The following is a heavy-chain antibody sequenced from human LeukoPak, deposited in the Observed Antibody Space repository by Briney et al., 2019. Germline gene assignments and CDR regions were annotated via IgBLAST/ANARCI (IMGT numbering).Heavy chain of an antibody. V-gene: IGHV3-20*04. CDR2: LNWSGGSS. CDR1: GFTFNDYD. D-gene: IGHD6-13*01. Sequence: GGSLRLSCAASGFTFNDYDMSWVRQAPGKGLDFVSRLNWSGGSSDYADSVKGRFTISRDNTKNSLYLQMNSLRAEDTALYYCARGEGNGSSWYFDYWGQGTLVIVSS. J-gene: IGHJ4*02. CDR3: ARGEGNGSSWYFDY.